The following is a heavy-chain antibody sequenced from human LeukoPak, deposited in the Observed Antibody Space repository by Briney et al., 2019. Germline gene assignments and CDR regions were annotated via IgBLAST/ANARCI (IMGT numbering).Heavy chain of an antibody. CDR3: ARGGFTYDDFWSAYYTADY. CDR2: IWYGGSNQ. CDR1: GFTFSSYG. V-gene: IGHV3-33*01. Sequence: GRSLRLSCAASGFTFSSYGLHWVRQAPGKGLEWVAVIWYGGSNQYYADSVKGRFTISRDNSKDTLYLQMNSLRAEDTAVYYCARGGFTYDDFWSAYYTADYWGQGTLVTVSS. D-gene: IGHD3-3*01. J-gene: IGHJ4*02.